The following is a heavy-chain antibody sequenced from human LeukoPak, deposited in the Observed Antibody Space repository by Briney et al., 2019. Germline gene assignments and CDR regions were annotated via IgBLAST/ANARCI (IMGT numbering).Heavy chain of an antibody. V-gene: IGHV3-7*01. J-gene: IGHJ4*02. D-gene: IGHD1-20*01. CDR3: ARAMGTYNWNDGIDY. CDR1: GFTFSSYW. Sequence: GGSLRLSCAASGFTFSSYWMSWVRQAPGKGLEWVANIKQDGSEKYYVDSVKGRFTISRDNAKNPLYLQMNSLRAEDTAVYYCARAMGTYNWNDGIDYWGQGTLVTVSS. CDR2: IKQDGSEK.